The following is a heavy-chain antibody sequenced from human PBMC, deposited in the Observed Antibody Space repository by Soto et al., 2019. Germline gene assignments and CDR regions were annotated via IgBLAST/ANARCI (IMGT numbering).Heavy chain of an antibody. V-gene: IGHV4-61*01. CDR1: GGSVSSGSYY. CDR3: ATPSSGYYSGDFQH. J-gene: IGHJ1*01. Sequence: QVQLQESGPGLVKPSETLSLTCTVSGGSVSSGSYYWSWIRQPPGKGLEWIGYIYYSGSTNYNPSLKRRVTISVDTYKNQFFLKLSAVTAADTAVYYCATPSSGYYSGDFQHWGQGTLVTVSS. D-gene: IGHD3-22*01. CDR2: IYYSGST.